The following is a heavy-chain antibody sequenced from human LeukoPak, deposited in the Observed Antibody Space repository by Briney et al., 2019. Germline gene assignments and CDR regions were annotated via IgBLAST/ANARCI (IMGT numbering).Heavy chain of an antibody. CDR3: ARYVWGSYPTFEDY. D-gene: IGHD3-16*02. J-gene: IGHJ4*02. CDR1: GGSISSYY. CDR2: ISYSGST. Sequence: ESGPTLVNPSETLSLTCTVSGGSISSYYWSWIRQPPGKGLEWIGYISYSGSTNYNPSLKSRVTISVDTSKNQISLKLSSVTAADTAVYYCARYVWGSYPTFEDYWGQGTLVTVSS. V-gene: IGHV4-59*01.